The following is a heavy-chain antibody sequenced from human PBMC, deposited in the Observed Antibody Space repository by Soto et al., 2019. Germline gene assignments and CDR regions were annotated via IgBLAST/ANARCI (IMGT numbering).Heavy chain of an antibody. J-gene: IGHJ6*02. D-gene: IGHD6-19*01. V-gene: IGHV6-1*01. CDR2: TYYRSKWYN. CDR1: GYSVSSNSAA. Sequence: QTLSLPCAISGYSVSSNSAAWNLIRQSPSRGLEWLGRTYYRSKWYNDYAVSVKSRITINPDTSKNQFSLQLNSVTPEDTAVYYCVRASYSSGWLRGYYYYYGMDVWGQGTTVTVSS. CDR3: VRASYSSGWLRGYYYYYGMDV.